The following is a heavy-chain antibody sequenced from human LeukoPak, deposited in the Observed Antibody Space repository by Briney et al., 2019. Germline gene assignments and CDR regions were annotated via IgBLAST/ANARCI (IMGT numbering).Heavy chain of an antibody. CDR2: INYSGVST. Sequence: GGSLRLSCAASGFTFSNYDMTWIRQAPGKGLEWVSVINYSGVSTNYADSVKRRFTISRDNTKNLLYLEMNSLYCVRDVGAVRGEVYFDYWGQGTLVTVSS. J-gene: IGHJ4*02. CDR3: GEVYFDY. D-gene: IGHD3-10*02. CDR1: GFTFSNYD. V-gene: IGHV3-23*01.